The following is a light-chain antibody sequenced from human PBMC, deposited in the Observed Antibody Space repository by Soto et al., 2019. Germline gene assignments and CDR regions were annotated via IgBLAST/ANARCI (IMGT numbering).Light chain of an antibody. Sequence: DTQMTQSPSSLSASVGDRVTITCRASQGIRSDLGWFQQKPGKAPKRLIYTASSLQSGVPSRFSGSGSGTEFSLTISSLQPEDFATYYCLQHNTYPYTFGQGTRLEIK. CDR2: TAS. J-gene: IGKJ5*01. V-gene: IGKV1-17*01. CDR3: LQHNTYPYT. CDR1: QGIRSD.